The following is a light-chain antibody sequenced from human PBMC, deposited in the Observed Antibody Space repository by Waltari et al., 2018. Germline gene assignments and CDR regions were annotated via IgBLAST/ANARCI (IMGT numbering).Light chain of an antibody. J-gene: IGKJ2*01. CDR1: QSVTSN. CDR3: QQYNNWPMYT. Sequence: EIVMTQSPATLSVSPGERATIYCRASQSVTSNLAWYQQKPGQAPRLLIYGASTRATGIPARFSGSGSGTEFTLTISSLQSEDFAVYYCQQYNNWPMYTFGQGTKLEIK. V-gene: IGKV3-15*01. CDR2: GAS.